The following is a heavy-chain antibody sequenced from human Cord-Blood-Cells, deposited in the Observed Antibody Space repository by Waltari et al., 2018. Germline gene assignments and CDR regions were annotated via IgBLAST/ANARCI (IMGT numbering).Heavy chain of an antibody. J-gene: IGHJ4*02. CDR2: INPNSGGT. CDR1: GYTFTGYY. D-gene: IGHD3-22*01. Sequence: QVQLVQSGAEVKKPGASVKVSCKASGYTFTGYYMHWVRQAPGQGLEWMGWINPNSGGTNDAQKFQGRGTMTRDTSISTAYMELSRLRSDDTAVYYCARAGGDYYDSSGYYFDYWGQGTLVTVSS. CDR3: ARAGGDYYDSSGYYFDY. V-gene: IGHV1-2*02.